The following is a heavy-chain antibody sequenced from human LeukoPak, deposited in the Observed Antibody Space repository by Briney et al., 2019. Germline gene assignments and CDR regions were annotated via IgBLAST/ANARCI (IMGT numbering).Heavy chain of an antibody. V-gene: IGHV5-51*01. D-gene: IGHD3-22*01. CDR3: ARQGPSTYYYDSSGYYPWDY. CDR1: GYSFTSYW. J-gene: IGHJ4*02. Sequence: GDSLKISCKGSGYSFTSYWIGWVRQMPGKGLEWMGIIYPGNSDTRYSPSFQGQVTISADKSISTAYLQWSSLKASDTAMYYCARQGPSTYYYDSSGYYPWDYWGQGTLVTVSS. CDR2: IYPGNSDT.